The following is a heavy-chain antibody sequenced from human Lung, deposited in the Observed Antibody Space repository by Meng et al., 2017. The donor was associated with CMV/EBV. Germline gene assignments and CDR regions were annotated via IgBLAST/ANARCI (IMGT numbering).Heavy chain of an antibody. Sequence: ASXXVSXKDSGYTFTSYDISWVRQAPGQGLEWMGWMNPNSGNTDSAQNFQGRVTMTRNTSISTAYMELSSLRSEDTAVYYCARAVYCIGTTCFFYPMDVWXQGTXVTVSS. CDR1: GYTFTSYD. D-gene: IGHD2-2*01. J-gene: IGHJ6*02. CDR2: MNPNSGNT. V-gene: IGHV1-8*01. CDR3: ARAVYCIGTTCFFYPMDV.